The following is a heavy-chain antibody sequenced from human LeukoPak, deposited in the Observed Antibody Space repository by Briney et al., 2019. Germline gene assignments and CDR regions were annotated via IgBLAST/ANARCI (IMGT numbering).Heavy chain of an antibody. Sequence: GGSLRLSCAASGFTFSIYAMHWVRRAPGKALEWVATISSDGGNRYYSDSVKGRFTISRDNSKNTLYLQMNSLRPEDTAVFHCARGRAVTGSTVIDSWGQGTPVTVSS. V-gene: IGHV3-30-3*01. CDR3: ARGRAVTGSTVIDS. CDR2: ISSDGGNR. CDR1: GFTFSIYA. D-gene: IGHD6-19*01. J-gene: IGHJ4*02.